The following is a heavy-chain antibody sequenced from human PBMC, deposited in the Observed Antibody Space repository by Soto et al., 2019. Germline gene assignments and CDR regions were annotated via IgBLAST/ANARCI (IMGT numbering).Heavy chain of an antibody. V-gene: IGHV3-7*01. CDR1: GFSFEIYW. D-gene: IGHD3-10*01. Sequence: PGGSLRLSCAASGFSFEIYWMGWVRQAPGKGLEWVANINPDGSGEYYLDSVKGRFTISRDNAKNSVYLQMNSLVGDDTAVYYCPRENWFFDYWGKAPPVTVSS. J-gene: IGHJ4*02. CDR3: PRENWFFDY. CDR2: INPDGSGE.